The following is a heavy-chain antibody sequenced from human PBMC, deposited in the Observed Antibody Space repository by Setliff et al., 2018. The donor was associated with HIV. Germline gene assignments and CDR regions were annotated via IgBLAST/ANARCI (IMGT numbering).Heavy chain of an antibody. CDR1: GDSISSSPSY. Sequence: SETLSLTCAVSGDSISSSPSYWGWARQSPGKRLEWIGTVFSNGNTYYNPSLKSRVIISVDTSKNQLSLQLKSVTAADTAIYYCGRRFWLDPWGQGTLVTVSS. CDR3: GRRFWLDP. J-gene: IGHJ5*02. D-gene: IGHD3-3*01. CDR2: VFSNGNT. V-gene: IGHV4-39*01.